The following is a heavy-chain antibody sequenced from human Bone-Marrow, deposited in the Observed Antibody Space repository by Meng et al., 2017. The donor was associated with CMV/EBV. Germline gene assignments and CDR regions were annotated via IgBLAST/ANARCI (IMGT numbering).Heavy chain of an antibody. CDR3: ARDRFVVVPAATPYFDY. D-gene: IGHD2-2*01. J-gene: IGHJ4*02. CDR2: IKQDGSER. V-gene: IGHV3-7*01. Sequence: GGSLRLFCAASGFTFSNYWMSWVRQIPGKGLEWVASIKQDGSERYCAGSLKGRCTISRDNANESLILQLNSLRAEDTAVYYCARDRFVVVPAATPYFDYWGQGILVTVS. CDR1: GFTFSNYW.